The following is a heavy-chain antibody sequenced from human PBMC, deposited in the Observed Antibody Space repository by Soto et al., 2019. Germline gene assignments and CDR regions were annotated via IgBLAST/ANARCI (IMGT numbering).Heavy chain of an antibody. CDR3: ARLTAVRVVIPHSPKYYYYSYGMDV. CDR2: IYYSGST. Sequence: SETLSLTCTVSGGSISSYYWSWIRQPPGKGLEWIGYIYYSGSTNYDPSLKSRVTISVDTSKNQFSLKLSSVTAADTAVYYCARLTAVRVVIPHSPKYYYYSYGMDVWGQGTTVTVPS. J-gene: IGHJ6*02. D-gene: IGHD3-10*01. V-gene: IGHV4-59*01. CDR1: GGSISSYY.